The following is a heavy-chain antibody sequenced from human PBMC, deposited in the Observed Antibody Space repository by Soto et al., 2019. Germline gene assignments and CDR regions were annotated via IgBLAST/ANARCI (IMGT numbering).Heavy chain of an antibody. J-gene: IGHJ3*02. Sequence: QVQLQESGPGLVKPSQTLSLTCTVSGGSISSGGYYWSWIRQHPGKGLEWIGYIYYGGSTYYNPSLKSRVTISVDTSKNQFSLKLSSVTAADTAVYYCAREQEMATYSPHHAFDIWGQGTMVTVSS. V-gene: IGHV4-31*03. D-gene: IGHD5-12*01. CDR2: IYYGGST. CDR1: GGSISSGGYY. CDR3: AREQEMATYSPHHAFDI.